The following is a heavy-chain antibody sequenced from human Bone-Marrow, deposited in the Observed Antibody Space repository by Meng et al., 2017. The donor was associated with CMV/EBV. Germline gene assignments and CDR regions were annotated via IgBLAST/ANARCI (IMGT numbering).Heavy chain of an antibody. CDR2: INPNSGGT. Sequence: ASVKVSCKASGYTFTGYYMHWVRQAPGQGLEWIGWINPNSGGTNYAQKFQGRVTMTRDTSISTAYMELSRLRSDDTAVYYCASLGYSSGWPPGYWGQGTLVTVSS. CDR3: ASLGYSSGWPPGY. CDR1: GYTFTGYY. J-gene: IGHJ4*02. V-gene: IGHV1-2*02. D-gene: IGHD6-19*01.